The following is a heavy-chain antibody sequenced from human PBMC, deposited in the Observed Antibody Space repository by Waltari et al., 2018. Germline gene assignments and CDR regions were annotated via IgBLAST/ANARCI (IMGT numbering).Heavy chain of an antibody. D-gene: IGHD3-10*01. CDR1: GFPFRRYG. Sequence: QVHLVEYGGGVVQPGRSLRRSGAATGFPFRRYGMPWVGQSPGKGLEWVALISYDGSNKYYADPVKGRFTISRDNSKKTLYLQMSSLRAEDTAVYYCAKVSGSIRDRRGSPPGDYWGQGTLVTVSS. CDR2: ISYDGSNK. CDR3: AKVSGSIRDRRGSPPGDY. V-gene: IGHV3-30*18. J-gene: IGHJ4*02.